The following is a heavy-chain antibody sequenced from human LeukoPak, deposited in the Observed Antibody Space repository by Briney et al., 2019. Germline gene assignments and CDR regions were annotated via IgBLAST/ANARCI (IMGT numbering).Heavy chain of an antibody. CDR2: ISSSSSYI. D-gene: IGHD1-1*01. CDR3: ARDPDNRNWFDP. Sequence: GGSLRLSCAASGFTFSSYSMNWVRQAPGKGLEWVSSISSSSSYIYYADSVKGRFTISRDNAKNSLYLQMNSLRAEDTAVYYCARDPDNRNWFDPWGQGTLVTVSS. V-gene: IGHV3-21*01. J-gene: IGHJ5*02. CDR1: GFTFSSYS.